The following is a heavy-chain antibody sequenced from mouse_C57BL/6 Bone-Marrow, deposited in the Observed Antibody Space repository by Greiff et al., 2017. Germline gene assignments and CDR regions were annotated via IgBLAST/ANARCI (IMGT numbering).Heavy chain of an antibody. CDR2: IHPNSGST. J-gene: IGHJ3*01. D-gene: IGHD1-1*01. Sequence: QVQLQQPGAELVKPGASVKLSCKASGYTFTSYWMHWVKQRPGQGLEWIGMIHPNSGSTNYNEKFKSKATLTVDKSSSTAYMQLSSLTSEDSAVYYGARGRYYYGSSLAWFAYWGQGTLVTVSA. CDR3: ARGRYYYGSSLAWFAY. CDR1: GYTFTSYW. V-gene: IGHV1-64*01.